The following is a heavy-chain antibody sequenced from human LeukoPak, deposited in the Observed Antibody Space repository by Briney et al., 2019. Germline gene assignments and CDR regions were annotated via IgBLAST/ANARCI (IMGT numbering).Heavy chain of an antibody. J-gene: IGHJ5*02. D-gene: IGHD2-2*02. CDR2: IIPILGIA. CDR1: GGTFSSCA. Sequence: SVKVSCKASGGTFSSCAISWVRQAPGQGLGRMGRIIPILGIANYAQKFQGRVTITADKSTSTAYMELSSLRSEDTAVYYCARGGYCSSTSCYTNWFDPWGQGTLVTVSS. CDR3: ARGGYCSSTSCYTNWFDP. V-gene: IGHV1-69*04.